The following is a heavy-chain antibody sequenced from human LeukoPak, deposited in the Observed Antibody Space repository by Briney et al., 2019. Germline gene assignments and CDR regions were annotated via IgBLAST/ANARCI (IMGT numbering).Heavy chain of an antibody. Sequence: ASVKVSCKASGFTITGYYMHWVRQAPGQGLEWMAWINPNNDGSVYAQKFQGRVTMTRDTSINTAYMELYRLKSDDTAVYYCARGVNYFDYWGQGTLVTVS. CDR3: ARGVNYFDY. CDR2: INPNNDGS. V-gene: IGHV1-2*02. J-gene: IGHJ4*02. D-gene: IGHD3-10*01. CDR1: GFTITGYY.